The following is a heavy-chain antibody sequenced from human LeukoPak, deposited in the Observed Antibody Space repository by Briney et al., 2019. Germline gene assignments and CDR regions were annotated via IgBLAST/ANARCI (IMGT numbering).Heavy chain of an antibody. CDR3: ARGGFDILTGYYFNY. CDR1: GGSISSYY. D-gene: IGHD3-9*01. CDR2: NYYSGST. V-gene: IGHV4-59*01. Sequence: SETLSLTCTVSGGSISSYYWSWIGQPLGKGLEWIGYNYYSGSTNYNPSLKSRVTISVDTSKNQFSLKLSSVTAADTAVYYCARGGFDILTGYYFNYWGQGTLVTVSS. J-gene: IGHJ4*02.